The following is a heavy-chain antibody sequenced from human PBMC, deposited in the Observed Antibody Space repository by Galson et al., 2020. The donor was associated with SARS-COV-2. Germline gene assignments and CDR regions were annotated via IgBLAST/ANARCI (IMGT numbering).Heavy chain of an antibody. Sequence: GGSLRLSCAASGFTFSSYGMHWVRQAPGKGLEWVAFIRYDGSNKYYADSVKGRFTISRDNSKNTLYLQMNSLRAEDTAVYYCAKSMIVPAGRWFDPWGQGTLVTVSS. D-gene: IGHD3-22*01. CDR2: IRYDGSNK. CDR1: GFTFSSYG. V-gene: IGHV3-30*02. CDR3: AKSMIVPAGRWFDP. J-gene: IGHJ5*02.